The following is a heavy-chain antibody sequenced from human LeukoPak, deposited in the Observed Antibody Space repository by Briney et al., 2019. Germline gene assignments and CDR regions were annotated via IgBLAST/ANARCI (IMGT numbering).Heavy chain of an antibody. D-gene: IGHD3-3*01. CDR3: ARVLRGYDFWSGYSYMDV. CDR1: GGSISSSSYY. J-gene: IGHJ6*03. V-gene: IGHV4-39*07. Sequence: PSETLSLTCTVSGGSISSSSYYWGRIRQPPGKGLEWIGSIYYSGSTYYNPSLKSRVTISVDTSKNQFSLKLSSVTAADTAVYYCARVLRGYDFWSGYSYMDVWGKGTTVTVSS. CDR2: IYYSGST.